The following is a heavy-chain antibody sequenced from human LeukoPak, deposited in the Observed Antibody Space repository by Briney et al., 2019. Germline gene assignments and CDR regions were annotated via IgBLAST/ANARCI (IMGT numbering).Heavy chain of an antibody. CDR2: IYYSGST. V-gene: IGHV4-59*01. CDR3: ARDISPYYFDN. CDR1: GGSISSYY. J-gene: IGHJ4*02. Sequence: PSETLSLTCTVSGGSISSYYLSWIRQPPGKGLEWIGYIYYSGSTNYNPSLKSRVTISIDTSKNQFSLEVSSVTAADTAVYYCARDISPYYFDNWGQGTLVTVSS.